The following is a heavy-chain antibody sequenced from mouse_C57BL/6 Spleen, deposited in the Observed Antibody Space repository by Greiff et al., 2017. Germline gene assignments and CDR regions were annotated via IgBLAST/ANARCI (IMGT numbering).Heavy chain of an antibody. CDR2: INPNNGGT. CDR1: GYTFTDYN. D-gene: IGHD1-1*01. V-gene: IGHV1-18*01. CDR3: ARSMDYGSTYAMDY. J-gene: IGHJ4*01. Sequence: VQLQQSGPELVKPGASVKIPCKASGYTFTDYNMDWVKQSHGKSLEWIGDINPNNGGTIYNQKFKGKATLTVDKSSSTAYMELRSLTSEDTAVYYCARSMDYGSTYAMDYWCQGTSVTVSS.